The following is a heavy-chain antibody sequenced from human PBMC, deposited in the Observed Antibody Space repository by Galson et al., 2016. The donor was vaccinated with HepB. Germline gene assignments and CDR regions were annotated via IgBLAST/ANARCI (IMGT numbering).Heavy chain of an antibody. D-gene: IGHD4-11*01. CDR3: ARKTVTPDWYFDL. CDR1: GFTFRSYG. CDR2: ISSSSSAI. V-gene: IGHV3-48*01. Sequence: SLRLSCAASGFTFRSYGMHWVRQAPGKGLEWVSYISSSSSAIYYADSVKGRFTMSRDNAKNSLYLQMNSLRVEDTAVYYCARKTVTPDWYFDLWGRGTLVTVSS. J-gene: IGHJ2*01.